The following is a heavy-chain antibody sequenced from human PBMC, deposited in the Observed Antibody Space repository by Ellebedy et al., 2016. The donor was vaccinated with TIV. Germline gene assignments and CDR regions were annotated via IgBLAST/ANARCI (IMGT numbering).Heavy chain of an antibody. V-gene: IGHV4-34*01. CDR2: IYHSGST. CDR1: GGSFSGYY. J-gene: IGHJ6*02. Sequence: MPSETLSLTCAVYGGSFSGYYWSWIRQPPGKGLEWIGEIYHSGSTNYNPSLKSRLTISVDKSKNQFSLELNSVSAADTAVYYCAKENYGMDVWGQGTTVTVSS. CDR3: AKENYGMDV.